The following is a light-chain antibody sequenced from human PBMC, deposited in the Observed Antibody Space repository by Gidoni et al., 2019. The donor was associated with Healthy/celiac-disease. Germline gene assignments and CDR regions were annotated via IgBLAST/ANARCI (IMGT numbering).Light chain of an antibody. CDR1: QSVSSY. V-gene: IGKV3-11*01. CDR2: DAS. Sequence: EIVLTQSPATLSLSPGERATLSCSASQSVSSYLAWYQQKPGQAPRLLIYDASNRATGIPARFSGSGSGTDFTLTISSLEPEDFAVYYCQQRSNWPPVFXGXTKVEIK. J-gene: IGKJ4*01. CDR3: QQRSNWPPV.